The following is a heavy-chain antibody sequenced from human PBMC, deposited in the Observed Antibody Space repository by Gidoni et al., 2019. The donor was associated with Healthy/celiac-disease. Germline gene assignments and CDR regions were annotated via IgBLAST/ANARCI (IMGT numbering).Heavy chain of an antibody. D-gene: IGHD2-2*01. CDR1: GYSFTSYW. CDR3: ARSPARFRILSSYWYFDL. CDR2: IYPGDSDT. Sequence: EVQLVQSGAEVKKPGESLKISCKGSGYSFTSYWIGWVRQMPGKGLEWMGIIYPGDSDTRYSPSFQGQVTISADKSISTAYLQWSSLKPSDTAMYYCARSPARFRILSSYWYFDLWGRGTLVTVSS. J-gene: IGHJ2*01. V-gene: IGHV5-51*01.